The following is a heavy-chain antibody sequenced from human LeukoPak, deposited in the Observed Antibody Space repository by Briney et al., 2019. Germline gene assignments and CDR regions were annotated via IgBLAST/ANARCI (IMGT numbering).Heavy chain of an antibody. Sequence: GGPLRLSCAASGFTFSSYAMSWVRQAPGKGLEWVSIISSSGDSTYYADSVQGRFTISRDNSKNTLYLQMNSLRAEDTAIYYCAKARSGWVVAASDYWGQGTLVTVSS. CDR2: ISSSGDST. J-gene: IGHJ4*02. CDR1: GFTFSSYA. D-gene: IGHD2-15*01. V-gene: IGHV3-23*01. CDR3: AKARSGWVVAASDY.